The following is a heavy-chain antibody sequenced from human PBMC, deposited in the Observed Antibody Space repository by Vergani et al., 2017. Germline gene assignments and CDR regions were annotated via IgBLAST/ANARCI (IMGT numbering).Heavy chain of an antibody. Sequence: EVQLEESGGGLVLPGRSLRLSCVASGFTSAGYAMHWVRQAPGKGLEWVSGISWNSNSIGYADSVKGRFTISRDNAKNSLYLQMNSLRAEDTAVYYCAKRGDYGDYLGYWGQGTLVIVSS. CDR2: ISWNSNSI. CDR1: GFTSAGYA. CDR3: AKRGDYGDYLGY. D-gene: IGHD4-17*01. V-gene: IGHV3-9*02. J-gene: IGHJ4*02.